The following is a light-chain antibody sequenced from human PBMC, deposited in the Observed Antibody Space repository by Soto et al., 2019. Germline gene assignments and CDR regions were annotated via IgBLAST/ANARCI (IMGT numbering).Light chain of an antibody. CDR3: QSYDSSLSGYV. J-gene: IGLJ1*01. V-gene: IGLV1-40*01. Sequence: QSVLTQPPSVSEAPGHRVTNSCTGSSSNIGAGYEAHWYQQVPGTAPKLLIYENNNRPSGVPDRFSGSKSGTSASLAITGLQAEDEAEYYCQSYDSSLSGYVFGTATKLTVL. CDR2: ENN. CDR1: SSNIGAGYE.